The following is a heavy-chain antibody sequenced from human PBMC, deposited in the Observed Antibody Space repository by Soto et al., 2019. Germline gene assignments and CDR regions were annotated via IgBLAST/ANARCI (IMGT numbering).Heavy chain of an antibody. CDR1: GFTFSSYG. CDR3: ARAGRYCSSTSCYDPIDY. D-gene: IGHD2-2*01. CDR2: IWYDGSNK. J-gene: IGHJ4*02. V-gene: IGHV3-33*03. Sequence: PGGSLRLSCAASGFTFSSYGMHWVRQAPGKGLEWVAVIWYDGSNKDYADSVKGRFTISRDNSKNTLYLRMNSLRAEDTAVYYCARAGRYCSSTSCYDPIDYWGQGTLVTVSS.